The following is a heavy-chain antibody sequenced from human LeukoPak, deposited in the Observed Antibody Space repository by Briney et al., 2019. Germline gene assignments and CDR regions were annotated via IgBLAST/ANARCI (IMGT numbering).Heavy chain of an antibody. D-gene: IGHD3-22*01. Sequence: GGSLRLSCAASGFTFSSYDMHWVRQATGKGLEWVSAIGTAGDTYYPGSVKGRFTISRENAKNSLYLQVNSLRAGDTAVYYCARGTREHYYDSSGYPDYWGQGTLVTVSS. CDR1: GFTFSSYD. V-gene: IGHV3-13*01. CDR2: IGTAGDT. CDR3: ARGTREHYYDSSGYPDY. J-gene: IGHJ4*02.